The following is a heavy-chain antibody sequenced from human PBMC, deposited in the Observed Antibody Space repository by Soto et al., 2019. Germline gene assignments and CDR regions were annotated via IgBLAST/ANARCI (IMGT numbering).Heavy chain of an antibody. CDR2: IRSKTDVGTA. Sequence: EVQLVESGGGSVKPGGSLRLSCAASGFGFTDAWMSWVRQAQGKGLEWVGRIRSKTDVGTADYAAPVKGRFTISRDDSKNTVYLQMNSLKTEDTAVYYCNTIKSVAGFGYWGQGTLVTVSS. J-gene: IGHJ4*02. CDR3: NTIKSVAGFGY. D-gene: IGHD6-19*01. V-gene: IGHV3-15*01. CDR1: GFGFTDAW.